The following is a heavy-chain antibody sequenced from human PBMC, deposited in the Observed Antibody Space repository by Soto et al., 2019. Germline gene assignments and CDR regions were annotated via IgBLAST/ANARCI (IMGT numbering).Heavy chain of an antibody. CDR1: GYTFTSYG. Sequence: QVQLVQSGAEVKKPGASVKVSCKASGYTFTSYGISWVRQAPGQGLEWMGWISAYNGNTNYAQKLQGRVTMTTDTSTSTAYMELGSLISDDTAVYYCARDSYDILTGSGWFDPWGQGTLVTVSS. V-gene: IGHV1-18*01. CDR2: ISAYNGNT. CDR3: ARDSYDILTGSGWFDP. J-gene: IGHJ5*02. D-gene: IGHD3-9*01.